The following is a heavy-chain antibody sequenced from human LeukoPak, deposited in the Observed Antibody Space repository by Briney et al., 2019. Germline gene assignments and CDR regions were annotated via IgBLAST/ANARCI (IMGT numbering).Heavy chain of an antibody. CDR2: IGVSGDT. CDR1: GFTFSSYG. V-gene: IGHV3-23*01. D-gene: IGHD6-19*01. J-gene: IGHJ4*02. Sequence: GGSLRLSCAASGFTFSSYGMSWVRQAPGKGLEWVSVIGVSGDTSYADSVKGRFTISRDNSKNTLYLQMNSLRAEDTAVYYCAKKRWLATAPFDYWGQGTLVTVSS. CDR3: AKKRWLATAPFDY.